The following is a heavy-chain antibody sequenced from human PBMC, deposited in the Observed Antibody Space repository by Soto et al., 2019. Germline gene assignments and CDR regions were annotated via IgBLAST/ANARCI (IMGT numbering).Heavy chain of an antibody. D-gene: IGHD3-3*01. J-gene: IGHJ4*02. Sequence: ASVKVSCKTSGYTFSNYAISWVRQAPGQGLEWMGWVSPYNGNANYTEKFQGRVSMTTDTSTTTAYMELTSLTSDDTAIYYCARAISLIPAAPAYCGQAPLVTVSS. CDR1: GYTFSNYA. V-gene: IGHV1-18*04. CDR3: ARAISLIPAAPAY. CDR2: VSPYNGNA.